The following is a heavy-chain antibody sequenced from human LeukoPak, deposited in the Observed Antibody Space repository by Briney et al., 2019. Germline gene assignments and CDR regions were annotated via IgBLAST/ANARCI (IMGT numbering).Heavy chain of an antibody. V-gene: IGHV3-23*01. CDR1: GFTLSNFA. Sequence: GGSLRLSCAASGFTLSNFAMSWVRQAPGKGLEWVALISGNIGSTYYAESVKGRFTISRDIIKNTLYLQMNSLRAEDTATYYCAKDGFQSSEWSPPLDYWGQGILVVVSS. CDR2: ISGNIGST. J-gene: IGHJ4*02. D-gene: IGHD3-3*01. CDR3: AKDGFQSSEWSPPLDY.